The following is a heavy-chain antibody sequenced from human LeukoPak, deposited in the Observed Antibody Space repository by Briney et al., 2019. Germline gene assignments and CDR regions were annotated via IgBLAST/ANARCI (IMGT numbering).Heavy chain of an antibody. D-gene: IGHD5-24*01. CDR3: AINEGLGMATVDY. J-gene: IGHJ4*02. CDR1: GYSFTSYW. V-gene: IGHV5-10-1*01. Sequence: GESLKISCKGSGYSFTSYWISWVRQMPGKGLEWMGRIDPSDSYTNYSPSFQGHVTISADKSISTAYLQWSSLKASDTAMYYCAINEGLGMATVDYWGQGTLVTVSS. CDR2: IDPSDSYT.